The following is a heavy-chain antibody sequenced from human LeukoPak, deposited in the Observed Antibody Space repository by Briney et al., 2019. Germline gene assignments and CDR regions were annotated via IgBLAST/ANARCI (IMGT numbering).Heavy chain of an antibody. CDR3: ARSSSPYYFDY. CDR1: GFTFSSYA. Sequence: GGSLRLSCAASGFTFSSYAMSWVRKAPGKGLEWVSAISGSGGSTYYADSVKGRFTISRDNSKNTLYLQMNSLRAEDTAVYYCARSSSPYYFDYWGQGTLVTVSS. D-gene: IGHD6-6*01. V-gene: IGHV3-23*01. CDR2: ISGSGGST. J-gene: IGHJ4*02.